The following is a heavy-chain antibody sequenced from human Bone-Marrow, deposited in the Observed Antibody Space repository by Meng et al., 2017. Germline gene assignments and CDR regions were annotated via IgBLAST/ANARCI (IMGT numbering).Heavy chain of an antibody. Sequence: SVKVSCKASGGTFSSYAISWVRQAPGQGLEWMGGIIPIFGTANYAQKFQGRVTITADESTSTAYMELSSLRSEDTAVYYCARDRNLWFGELRLKNDAFDIWGQGTMVTVSS. CDR3: ARDRNLWFGELRLKNDAFDI. V-gene: IGHV1-69*13. CDR1: GGTFSSYA. CDR2: IIPIFGTA. J-gene: IGHJ3*02. D-gene: IGHD3-10*01.